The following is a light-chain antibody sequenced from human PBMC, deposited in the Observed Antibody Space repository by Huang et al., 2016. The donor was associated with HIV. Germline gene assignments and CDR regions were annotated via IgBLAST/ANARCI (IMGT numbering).Light chain of an antibody. J-gene: IGKJ2*01. CDR2: VAS. CDR1: QSIHNNY. V-gene: IGKV3-20*01. CDR3: QHYGTSPQT. Sequence: EIVLTQSPGTLSLSPGEGATLYCRASQSIHNNYLAWFQQKPGQPPRLLISVASSRATGVPDRFTGSGSGTDVNLTISRLETEDFAMYFCQHYGTSPQTFGQGTKLEIK.